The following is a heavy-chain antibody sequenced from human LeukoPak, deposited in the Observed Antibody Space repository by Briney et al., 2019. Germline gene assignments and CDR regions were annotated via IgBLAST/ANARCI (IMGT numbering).Heavy chain of an antibody. J-gene: IGHJ4*02. Sequence: PGGSLRLSCSASGFTFSSYAMHWVRQAPGKGLEYVSAISSNRGSTYYADSVKGRFTISRDNSKNTLYLQMSSLRAEDTAVYYCVKGQYYGSGSKNHMDYWGQGTLVTVSS. V-gene: IGHV3-64D*06. D-gene: IGHD3-10*01. CDR2: ISSNRGST. CDR3: VKGQYYGSGSKNHMDY. CDR1: GFTFSSYA.